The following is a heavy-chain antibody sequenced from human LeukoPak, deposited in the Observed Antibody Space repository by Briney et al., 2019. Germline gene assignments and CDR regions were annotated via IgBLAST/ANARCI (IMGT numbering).Heavy chain of an antibody. CDR1: GFTFSSYS. J-gene: IGHJ3*02. Sequence: GGSLRLSCAASGFTFSSYSMNWVRQAPGKGLEWVSYISSSSSTIYYADSVKGRFTISRDNAKNSLYLQMNSLRAEDTAVYYCASKIWRGAFDIWGQGTMVTVSS. V-gene: IGHV3-48*01. D-gene: IGHD3-16*01. CDR2: ISSSSSTI. CDR3: ASKIWRGAFDI.